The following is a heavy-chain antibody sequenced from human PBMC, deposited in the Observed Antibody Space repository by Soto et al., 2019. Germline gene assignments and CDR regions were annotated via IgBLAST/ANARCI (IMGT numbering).Heavy chain of an antibody. D-gene: IGHD1-26*01. CDR1: GGSISSYY. CDR2: IYYSGST. Sequence: SETLSLTCTVSGGSISSYYWSWIRQPPGKGLEWIGYIYYSGSTNYNPSLKSRVTISVDTSKNQFSRKLRSVTAADTAVYYCARACCPDDRVGATYYYYGMDVWGQGTTVTVSS. CDR3: ARACCPDDRVGATYYYYGMDV. J-gene: IGHJ6*02. V-gene: IGHV4-59*01.